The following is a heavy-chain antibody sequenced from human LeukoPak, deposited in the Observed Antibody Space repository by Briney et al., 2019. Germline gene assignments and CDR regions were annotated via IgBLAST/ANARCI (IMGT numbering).Heavy chain of an antibody. CDR1: GDSISTYF. D-gene: IGHD3-3*01. J-gene: IGHJ4*02. Sequence: SETLSLTCIVSGDSISTYFWSWIRQPPGKGLEWIGYIYYSGSTYYNPSLKSRVTISVDTSKNQFSLKLSSVTAADTAVYYCASYDFWSGLALWGQGTLVTVSS. CDR3: ASYDFWSGLAL. CDR2: IYYSGST. V-gene: IGHV4-30-4*01.